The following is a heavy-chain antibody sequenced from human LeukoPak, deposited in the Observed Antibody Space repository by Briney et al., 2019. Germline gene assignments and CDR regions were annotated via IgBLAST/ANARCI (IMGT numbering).Heavy chain of an antibody. V-gene: IGHV3-21*01. CDR2: ISTTSLNT. D-gene: IGHD3-10*01. CDR3: ARAEGSGSSFDY. J-gene: IGHJ4*02. Sequence: GGSLRLSCAASGFTFSSYAMNWVRQAPGKGLQWVSVISTTSLNTYYADSVKGRFTISRDNAKNSLYLQMNSLRVEDTAVYYCARAEGSGSSFDYWGQGTLVTVSS. CDR1: GFTFSSYA.